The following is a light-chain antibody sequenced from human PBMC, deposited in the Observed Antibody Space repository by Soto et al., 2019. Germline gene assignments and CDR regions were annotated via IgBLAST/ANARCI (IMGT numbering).Light chain of an antibody. J-gene: IGKJ1*01. CDR1: QTITNNY. CDR3: QQYTAWPLT. V-gene: IGKV3-20*01. Sequence: EIVLTQSPGTLSLSPGEGATLSCKTSQTITNNYLAWYQHKPGQAPRLHIYGASIRATGIPDRFSGSGSGTDFTLTVSRLEPEDFAVYYCQQYTAWPLTFGQGTKVDI. CDR2: GAS.